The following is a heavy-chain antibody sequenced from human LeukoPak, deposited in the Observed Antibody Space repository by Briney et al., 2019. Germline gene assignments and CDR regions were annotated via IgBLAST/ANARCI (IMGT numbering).Heavy chain of an antibody. V-gene: IGHV1-8*01. CDR1: GYTFTSYD. CDR2: MNPNSGNT. Sequence: ASVKVSCKASGYTFTSYDINWVRQATGQGLEWMGWMNPNSGNTGYAQKFQGRVTMTTDTSTSTAYMELRSLRSDDTAVYYCARAVVPAARRGRLQAFGWFDPWGQGTLVTVSS. J-gene: IGHJ5*02. D-gene: IGHD2-2*01. CDR3: ARAVVPAARRGRLQAFGWFDP.